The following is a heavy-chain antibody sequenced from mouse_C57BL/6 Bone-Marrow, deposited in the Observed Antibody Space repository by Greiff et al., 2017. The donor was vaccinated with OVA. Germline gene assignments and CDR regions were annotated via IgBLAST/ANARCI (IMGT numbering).Heavy chain of an antibody. Sequence: QVQLQQSGAELARPGASVKLSCKASGYTFTSYGISWVKQRTGQGLEWIGEIYPRSGNTYYNEKFKGKATLTADTSSSTAYMELRSLTSEDSAVYFSARWGWLPLYYIDYWGQGTTLTVSS. D-gene: IGHD2-3*01. V-gene: IGHV1-81*01. CDR3: ARWGWLPLYYIDY. J-gene: IGHJ2*01. CDR1: GYTFTSYG. CDR2: IYPRSGNT.